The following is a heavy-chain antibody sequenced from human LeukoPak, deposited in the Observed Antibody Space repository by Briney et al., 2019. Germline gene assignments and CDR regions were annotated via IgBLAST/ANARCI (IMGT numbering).Heavy chain of an antibody. J-gene: IGHJ4*02. D-gene: IGHD2-2*01. V-gene: IGHV3-53*01. CDR1: GFIVSSNH. CDR3: ARDSSSHYYFDY. CDR2: IYSGGTT. Sequence: GGSLRLSCVASGFIVSSNHMNWVRQAPGKGLEWVSIIYSGGTTHYGDSVKGRFSISRDNSQNTLYLQMNSLRAEDTAVYYCARDSSSHYYFDYWGQGTLVTVSS.